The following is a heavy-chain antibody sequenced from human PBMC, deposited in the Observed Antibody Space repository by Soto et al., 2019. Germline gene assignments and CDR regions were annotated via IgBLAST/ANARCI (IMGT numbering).Heavy chain of an antibody. Sequence: GGSLRLSCAASGFTFSSYGMHWVRQAPGKGLEWVAVIWYDGSNKYYADSVKGRFTISRDNSKNTLYLQMNSLIAEDTAVYYCARRSRFRPESYYYYYYMDVWGKGTTVTVSS. CDR2: IWYDGSNK. D-gene: IGHD3-16*01. J-gene: IGHJ6*03. V-gene: IGHV3-33*01. CDR3: ARRSRFRPESYYYYYYMDV. CDR1: GFTFSSYG.